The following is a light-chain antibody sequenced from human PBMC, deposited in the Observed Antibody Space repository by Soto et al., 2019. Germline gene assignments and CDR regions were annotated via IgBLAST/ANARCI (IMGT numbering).Light chain of an antibody. Sequence: QLVLTQPASVSGSPGQSITISCLGTSSDVGSYNYVSWYQQHPGKAPKLMIYDVSNRPSGVSNRFSGSKSGNTASLTISGLQAEDEADYYCSSYISSGSVVFGGGTKLTVL. CDR1: SSDVGSYNY. CDR3: SSYISSGSVV. V-gene: IGLV2-14*03. J-gene: IGLJ2*01. CDR2: DVS.